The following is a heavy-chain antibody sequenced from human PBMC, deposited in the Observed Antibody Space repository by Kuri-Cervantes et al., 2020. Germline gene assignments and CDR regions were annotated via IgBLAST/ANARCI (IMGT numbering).Heavy chain of an antibody. CDR2: ISSSSSYI. J-gene: IGHJ4*02. CDR3: ARMRSGWYFDS. V-gene: IGHV3-21*01. D-gene: IGHD6-19*01. CDR1: GFTLSSYS. Sequence: GESLKISCAASGFTLSSYSMNWVRQAPGKGLEWVSSISSSSSYIYYADSVKGRFTISRDNAKNSLYLQMNSLRGEDTAVYYCARMRSGWYFDSWGQGTLVTVSS.